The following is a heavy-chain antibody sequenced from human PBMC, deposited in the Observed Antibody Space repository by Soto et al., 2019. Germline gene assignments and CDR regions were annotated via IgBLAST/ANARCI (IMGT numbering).Heavy chain of an antibody. D-gene: IGHD1-26*01. CDR3: ARDLVGATTEYFQH. Sequence: EVQLVESGGGLVQAGGSLRLSCAASGFTVSSNYMSWVRQAPGKGLEWVSVIYSGGSTYYADSVKGRFTISRDNSKNTLYLQMNSLRAQDTAVYYCARDLVGATTEYFQHWGQGTLVTVSS. V-gene: IGHV3-66*01. CDR2: IYSGGST. CDR1: GFTVSSNY. J-gene: IGHJ1*01.